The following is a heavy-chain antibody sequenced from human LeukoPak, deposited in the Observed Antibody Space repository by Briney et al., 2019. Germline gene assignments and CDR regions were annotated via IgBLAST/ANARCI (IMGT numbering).Heavy chain of an antibody. J-gene: IGHJ4*02. V-gene: IGHV4-4*02. CDR2: AHLDGRT. D-gene: IGHD6-25*01. CDR1: GGSVSSTNW. Sequence: SETLSLTCGVSGGSVSSTNWWTWIRQPPGKCLKWIGEAHLDGRTNFNPSLKSRLNMSVDLPENHVSLKLTSGTDADTAVYYCAREGGFYRPLDYSGQGTLVTVSS. CDR3: AREGGFYRPLDY.